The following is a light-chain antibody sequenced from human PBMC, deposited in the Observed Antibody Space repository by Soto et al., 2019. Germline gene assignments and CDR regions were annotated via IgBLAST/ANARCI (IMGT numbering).Light chain of an antibody. CDR3: QQYNDYPLT. CDR1: QTIRSW. V-gene: IGKV1-5*03. J-gene: IGKJ4*01. CDR2: KAS. Sequence: DIQMTQSPSTLSASVGDRVTITCRASQTIRSWLAWYQQKPGKAPKVLIYKASSLQIGVPSRFSGSASGTEFTLTITSLQPDDFATYYCQQYNDYPLTFGGGTKVEIK.